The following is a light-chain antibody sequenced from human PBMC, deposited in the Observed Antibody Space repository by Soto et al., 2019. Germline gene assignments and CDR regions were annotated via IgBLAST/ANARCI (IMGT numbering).Light chain of an antibody. J-gene: IGKJ2*01. CDR3: QQYGSSPPYT. Sequence: EIVLTQSPGTLSLSPGERATLSCRASQSVSSSYLAWYQQKPGQAPRLLIYGASSRATGIPDRFSGSGSGTEFTLTISRLEPEVFAVYYCQQYGSSPPYTLGQGTKLEIK. CDR1: QSVSSSY. V-gene: IGKV3-20*01. CDR2: GAS.